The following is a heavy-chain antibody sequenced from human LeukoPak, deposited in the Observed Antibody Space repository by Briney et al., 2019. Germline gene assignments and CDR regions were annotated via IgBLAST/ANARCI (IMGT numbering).Heavy chain of an antibody. Sequence: PGGSLRLSCAASGFTFSSYAMGWVRQAPGKGLEWLSAISGSGGSTYYADSVKGRFTISRDNSKNTLYLQMNSLRAEDTAVYYCAKVAIGGSYYGAFDIWGQGTMVTVSS. CDR3: AKVAIGGSYYGAFDI. V-gene: IGHV3-23*01. J-gene: IGHJ3*02. CDR2: ISGSGGST. D-gene: IGHD1-26*01. CDR1: GFTFSSYA.